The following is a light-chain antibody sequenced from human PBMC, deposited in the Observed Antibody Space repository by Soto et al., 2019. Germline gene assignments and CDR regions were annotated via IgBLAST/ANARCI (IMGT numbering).Light chain of an antibody. CDR2: END. V-gene: IGLV1-51*02. J-gene: IGLJ2*01. Sequence: QSVLTQPPSVSAAPGQKVTISCSGSSSNIGKKYVSWYQQVPGTAPKLLICENDKRPSEIPDRFSGSKSGTSATLGITGLQAGDEADYYCETWDLSLSAVIFGGGTKLTVL. CDR3: ETWDLSLSAVI. CDR1: SSNIGKKY.